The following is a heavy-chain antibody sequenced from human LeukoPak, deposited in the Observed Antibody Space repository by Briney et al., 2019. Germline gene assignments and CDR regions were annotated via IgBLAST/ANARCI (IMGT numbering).Heavy chain of an antibody. CDR3: ANSGWNASQGYFDY. V-gene: IGHV3-23*01. D-gene: IGHD6-19*01. CDR2: ISGSGGST. Sequence: GGSLRLSCAASGLTFSSYAMSWVRQAPGKGLEWVSAISGSGGSTYYADSVKGRFTISRDNSKNTLYLQMNSLRAEDTAIYYCANSGWNASQGYFDYWGQGTLVTVSS. CDR1: GLTFSSYA. J-gene: IGHJ4*02.